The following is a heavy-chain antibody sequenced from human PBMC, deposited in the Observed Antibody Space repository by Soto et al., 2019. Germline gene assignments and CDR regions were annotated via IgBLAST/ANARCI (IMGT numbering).Heavy chain of an antibody. CDR1: GYTFTNYA. D-gene: IGHD3-10*01. CDR2: INAGNGNT. V-gene: IGHV1-3*01. Sequence: QVQLVQSGAEVKKPGASVKVSCKASGYTFTNYALHWVRQAPGQRLEWMGWINAGNGNTKYSQKFQGRVTITRDTXXXXXXXXXXXXXXXXXXXXXXXXXXXXXXXXXXIMHYWGQGTLVTVSS. CDR3: XXXXXXXXXXXXIMHY. J-gene: IGHJ4*02.